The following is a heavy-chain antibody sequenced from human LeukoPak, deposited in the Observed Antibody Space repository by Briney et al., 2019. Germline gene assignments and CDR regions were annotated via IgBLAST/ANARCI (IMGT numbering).Heavy chain of an antibody. CDR1: GGSFSGYY. V-gene: IGHV4-34*01. J-gene: IGHJ6*03. CDR3: ARVEVTMVRGGSHYYYYMDV. D-gene: IGHD3-10*01. Sequence: SETLSLTCAVYGGSFSGYYWSWIRQPPGKGLEWIGEINHSRSTNYNPSLKSRVTISVDTSKNQFSLNLTSVTAADTAVYYCARVEVTMVRGGSHYYYYMDVWGKGATVTVSS. CDR2: INHSRST.